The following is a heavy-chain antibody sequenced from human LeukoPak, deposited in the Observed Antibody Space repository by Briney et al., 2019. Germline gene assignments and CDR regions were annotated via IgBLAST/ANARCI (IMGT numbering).Heavy chain of an antibody. D-gene: IGHD2-21*02. CDR3: AKARHIDCGGVCYGVY. J-gene: IGHJ4*02. CDR2: ISGSGGST. V-gene: IGHV3-23*01. Sequence: GGSLRLSCAASGFTFSSYAISWVRQAPGKGLEWVSAISGSGGSTYYADSVKGRFTISRDNSKNTLNLQMNSLRAEDTAVYYCAKARHIDCGGVCYGVYWGQGTLVTVSS. CDR1: GFTFSSYA.